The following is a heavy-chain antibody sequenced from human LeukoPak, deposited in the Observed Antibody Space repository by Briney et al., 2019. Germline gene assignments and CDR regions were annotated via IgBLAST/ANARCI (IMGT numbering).Heavy chain of an antibody. D-gene: IGHD6-13*01. CDR2: ISYDGSNK. V-gene: IGHV3-30*18. J-gene: IGHJ6*02. CDR3: AKDFLRSSSWYGSSYYYYGMDV. Sequence: GRSLRLSCAASGFTFSSYGMHWVRQAPGKGLERVAVISYDGSNKYYADSVKGRFTTSRDNSKNTLYLQMNSLRAEDTAVYYCAKDFLRSSSWYGSSYYYYGMDVWGQGTTVTVSS. CDR1: GFTFSSYG.